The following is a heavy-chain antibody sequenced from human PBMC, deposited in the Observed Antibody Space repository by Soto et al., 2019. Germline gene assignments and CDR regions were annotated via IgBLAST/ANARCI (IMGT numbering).Heavy chain of an antibody. J-gene: IGHJ4*02. CDR1: GGSISSYY. CDR2: IYYSGST. D-gene: IGHD3-22*01. CDR3: ARYDSSASLFDY. V-gene: IGHV4-59*08. Sequence: QVQLQESGPGLVKPSETLSLTCTVSGGSISSYYWSWIRQPPGKGLEWIGYIYYSGSTNYNPSLNSRLTIAVDTSKNQFSLQLISVTAADTAAYSCARYDSSASLFDYWGQGTLVTVSS.